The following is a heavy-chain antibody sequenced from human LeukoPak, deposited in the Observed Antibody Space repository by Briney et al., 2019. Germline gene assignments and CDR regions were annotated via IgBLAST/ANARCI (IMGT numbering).Heavy chain of an antibody. J-gene: IGHJ4*02. CDR1: GFTFSSYG. D-gene: IGHD3-10*01. Sequence: GGSLRLSCVASGFTFSSYGMNWVRQAPDKGLEWVAVISYDGTNKFYVDSLRGRFTISRDNSKNTLYLQMNSLRAEDTAVYYCAKDGYYGSGTYPDYWGQGTLVTVSS. CDR3: AKDGYYGSGTYPDY. V-gene: IGHV3-30*18. CDR2: ISYDGTNK.